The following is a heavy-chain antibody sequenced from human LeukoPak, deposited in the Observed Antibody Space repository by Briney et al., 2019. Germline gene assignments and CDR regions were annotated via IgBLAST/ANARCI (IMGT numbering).Heavy chain of an antibody. D-gene: IGHD2-2*01. CDR2: ISGSGGST. J-gene: IGHJ6*02. V-gene: IGHV3-23*01. CDR3: AKATWYCSSTSCYGDYYYYGMDV. CDR1: GFTVSNHY. Sequence: GGSLRLSCAASGFTVSNHYMTWVRQAPGKGLEWVSAISGSGGSTYYADSVKGRFTISRDNSKNTLYLQMNSLRAEDTAVYYCAKATWYCSSTSCYGDYYYYGMDVWGQGTTVTVSS.